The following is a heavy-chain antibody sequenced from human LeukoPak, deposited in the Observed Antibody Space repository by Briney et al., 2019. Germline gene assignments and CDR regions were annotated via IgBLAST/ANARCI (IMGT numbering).Heavy chain of an antibody. CDR1: GYSFTGYW. Sequence: GESLKISCKGSGYSFTGYWIGWVRQMPGKGLEWMGIIYPGDSDTRYSPSFQGQVTISAEKSISTAYLQWNSLKTSDTAMYYCARRPSSGYYGSHFDYWGQGTLVTVSS. V-gene: IGHV5-51*01. CDR2: IYPGDSDT. CDR3: ARRPSSGYYGSHFDY. D-gene: IGHD3-22*01. J-gene: IGHJ4*02.